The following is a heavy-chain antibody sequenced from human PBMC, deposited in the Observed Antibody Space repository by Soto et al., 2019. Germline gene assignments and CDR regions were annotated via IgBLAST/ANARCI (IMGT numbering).Heavy chain of an antibody. Sequence: SVKVSCKASGGTFNSYSINWVRQSPLQWLEWMGGMIPILGTANYAQKFQGRVTITADKSTSTAYTELSTLRSEDTAMYYCAGLGCGGVLDILAARPLGWFDPWGQGTLVTVSS. D-gene: IGHD6-6*01. J-gene: IGHJ5*02. CDR1: GGTFNSYS. CDR3: AGLGCGGVLDILAARPLGWFDP. CDR2: MIPILGTA. V-gene: IGHV1-69*06.